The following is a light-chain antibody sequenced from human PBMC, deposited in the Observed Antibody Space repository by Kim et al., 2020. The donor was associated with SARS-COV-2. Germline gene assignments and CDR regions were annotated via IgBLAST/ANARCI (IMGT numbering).Light chain of an antibody. CDR2: SDN. CDR1: RSNIGNNI. Sequence: GQRVTISGPGSRSNIGNNIVNWYQQRQGSAPKLLIYSDNYRPSGVPDRFSGSKSGTSASLAISGLQSDDEGDYHCAARDDSLNGWVFGGGTQLTVL. V-gene: IGLV1-44*01. J-gene: IGLJ3*02. CDR3: AARDDSLNGWV.